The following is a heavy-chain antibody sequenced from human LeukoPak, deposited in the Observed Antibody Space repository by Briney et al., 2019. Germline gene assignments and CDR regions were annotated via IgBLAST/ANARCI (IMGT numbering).Heavy chain of an antibody. J-gene: IGHJ4*02. CDR2: INPNSGGT. D-gene: IGHD3-22*01. CDR3: AREDYYDSSGSDY. CDR1: GYTFTGYY. V-gene: IGHV1-2*06. Sequence: EASVTVSCTAFGYTFTGYYMHWVRQAPGQGLEWMGRINPNSGGTNYAQKFQGRVTMTRDTSISTAYMELSRLRSDDTAVYYCAREDYYDSSGSDYWGQGTLVTVSS.